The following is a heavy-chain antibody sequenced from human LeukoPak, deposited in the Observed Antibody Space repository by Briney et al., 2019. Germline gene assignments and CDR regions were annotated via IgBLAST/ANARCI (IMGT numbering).Heavy chain of an antibody. D-gene: IGHD6-19*01. CDR1: GFTFTNYW. V-gene: IGHV3-74*01. J-gene: IGHJ4*02. CDR3: AGQESSVF. CDR2: INNVGTNI. Sequence: AGGSLRLSCAASGFTFTNYWMNWVRQAPGKGLEWVSCINNVGTNIFYADSVKGRFTVSRDNAKKTVYLQMNSLRAEDTAVYYCAGQESSVFWGEGTLVTVSS.